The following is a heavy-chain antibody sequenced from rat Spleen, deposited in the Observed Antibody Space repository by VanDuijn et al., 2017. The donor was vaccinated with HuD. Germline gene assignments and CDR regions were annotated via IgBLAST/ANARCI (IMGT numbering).Heavy chain of an antibody. D-gene: IGHD4-3*01. CDR1: GFTFSDYI. J-gene: IGHJ2*01. V-gene: IGHV5-22*01. CDR3: AVSGYGY. CDR2: INPESSNT. Sequence: EVQLVESGGGLVQPGRSMTLSCAASGFTFSDYIMAWVRQAPKKGLEWVSSINPESSNTCYSDSVKGRFTISRDNAENTVYLQMYSLRSEDTATYYCAVSGYGYWGQGVMVTVSS.